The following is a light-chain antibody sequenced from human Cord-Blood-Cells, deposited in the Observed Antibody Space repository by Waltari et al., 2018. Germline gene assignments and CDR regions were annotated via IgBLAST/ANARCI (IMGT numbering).Light chain of an antibody. J-gene: IGKJ2*03. V-gene: IGKV1-39*01. CDR2: AAS. CDR1: QSISSY. Sequence: DIQITPSPSSLSASVGGSVPITGRASQSISSYLNWYQQKPGKAPKLLIYAASSLQSGVPARFSGSGSGTDFTLTISSLQPEDFATYYCQQSYSTPYSFGQGTKLEIK. CDR3: QQSYSTPYS.